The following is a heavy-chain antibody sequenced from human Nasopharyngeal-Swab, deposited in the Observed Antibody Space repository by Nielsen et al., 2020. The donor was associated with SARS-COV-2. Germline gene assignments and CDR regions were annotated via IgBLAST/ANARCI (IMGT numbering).Heavy chain of an antibody. Sequence: SVKVSCKASGGTFSSYAISWVRQAPGQGLEWMGGIIPIFGTANYAQKFQGRVTITADKSTSTAYMELSNLRSEDTAVYYCARVIYRTYYYGSGSYTHYYYYMDVWGKGTTVTVSS. V-gene: IGHV1-69*06. CDR2: IIPIFGTA. D-gene: IGHD3-10*01. CDR3: ARVIYRTYYYGSGSYTHYYYYMDV. CDR1: GGTFSSYA. J-gene: IGHJ6*03.